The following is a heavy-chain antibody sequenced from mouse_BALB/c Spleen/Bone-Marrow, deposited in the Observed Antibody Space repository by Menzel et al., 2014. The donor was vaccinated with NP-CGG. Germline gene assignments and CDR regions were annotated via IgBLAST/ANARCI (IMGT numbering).Heavy chain of an antibody. CDR1: GYTFTSSW. CDR2: IHTNSGNT. J-gene: IGHJ2*01. CDR3: ARHQRYAYYFDY. D-gene: IGHD2-14*01. Sequence: QVQLQQPGSVLVRPGASVKLSCKASGYTFTSSWMHWAKQRPGQGLEWIGEIHTNSGNTNYNEKFKGKVTVTVDTYSSTAYVDRSSLTSEDSSVYYSARHQRYAYYFDYWGQGTTLTVSS. V-gene: IGHV1S130*01.